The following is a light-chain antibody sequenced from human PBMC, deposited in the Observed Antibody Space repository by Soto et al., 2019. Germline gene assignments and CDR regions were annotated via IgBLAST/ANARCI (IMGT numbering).Light chain of an antibody. CDR2: AAS. J-gene: IGKJ2*01. CDR1: QSISTY. Sequence: IQLTQSPSSLSASVGDTVTITCRASQSISTYLNWYQHKPGKAPKLVIQAASTLLSGVPPRFSGSGSETDFTLTITSLRPEDVATYYCQQSYRTPYIFGQGTNLEIK. V-gene: IGKV1-39*01. CDR3: QQSYRTPYI.